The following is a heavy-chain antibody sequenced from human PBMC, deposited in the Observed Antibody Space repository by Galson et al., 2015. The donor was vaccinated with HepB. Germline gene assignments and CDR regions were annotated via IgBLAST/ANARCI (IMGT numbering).Heavy chain of an antibody. CDR2: ISAYNGNT. V-gene: IGHV1-18*04. CDR3: ARDLQTTGSIFGVVIREYYFDY. Sequence: SVKVSCKASGYTFTSYGISWVRQAPGQGLEWMGWISAYNGNTNYAQKLQGRVTMTTDTSTSTAYMELRILRSDDTAVYYCARDLQTTGSIFGVVIREYYFDYWGQGTLVTVSS. J-gene: IGHJ4*02. CDR1: GYTFTSYG. D-gene: IGHD3-3*01.